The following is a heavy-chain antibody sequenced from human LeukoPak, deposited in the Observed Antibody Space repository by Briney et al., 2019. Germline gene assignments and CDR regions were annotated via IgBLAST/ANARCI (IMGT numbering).Heavy chain of an antibody. CDR2: TFYRSKWYN. J-gene: IGHJ4*02. CDR3: ARDETGDLYFDY. V-gene: IGHV6-1*01. D-gene: IGHD3-16*01. CDR1: GDSVSSNSAA. Sequence: SQTLSLTCAISGDSVSSNSAAWTWIRQSPSRGLEWLGRTFYRSKWYNDFAVSVKSRITINPDTSKNQFPLQLNSATPEDTAVYYCARDETGDLYFDYWGRGTLVTVSS.